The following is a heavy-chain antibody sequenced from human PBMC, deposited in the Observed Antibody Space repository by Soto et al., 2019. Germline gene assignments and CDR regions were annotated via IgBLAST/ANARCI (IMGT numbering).Heavy chain of an antibody. CDR3: AKVVRGLHLGELSWFXP. CDR2: ISASGGAT. Sequence: PGGSLXLSCAASGFTFRTYCMTWVRQAPGKGPEWVSGISASGGATYYAESVKGRFTISRDNSKNTLYLQMNGLRAEDTAVYYCAKVVRGLHLGELSWFXPR. J-gene: IGHJ5*02. V-gene: IGHV3-23*01. D-gene: IGHD3-16*02. CDR1: GFTFRTYC.